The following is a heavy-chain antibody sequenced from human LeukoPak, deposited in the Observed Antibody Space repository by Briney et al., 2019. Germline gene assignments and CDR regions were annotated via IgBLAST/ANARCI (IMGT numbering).Heavy chain of an antibody. J-gene: IGHJ5*02. CDR3: AKDHDCTSITCHSHFDP. V-gene: IGHV3-30*18. CDR1: GFPLSVYV. Sequence: GTSPRLSCAASGFPLSVYVMHWVRQAPGKGPEWLGRITYDERTEYAESVRGRFTISRDNSKDTLYLQMNSVRAEDTGVYYCAKDHDCTSITCHSHFDPWGRGTLLTVSS. CDR2: ITYDERTE. D-gene: IGHD3-10*01.